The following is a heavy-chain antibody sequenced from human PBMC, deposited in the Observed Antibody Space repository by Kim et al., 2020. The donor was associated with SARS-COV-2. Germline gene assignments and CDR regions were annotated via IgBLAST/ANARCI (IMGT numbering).Heavy chain of an antibody. CDR1: GFTFDDYA. D-gene: IGHD6-13*01. CDR2: ISWNSGSI. Sequence: GGSLRLSCAASGFTFDDYAMHWVRQAPGKGLEWVSGISWNSGSIGYADSVKGRFTISRDNAKNSLYLQMNSLRAEDTALYYCAKGERSSSWRRTIRSGFYWGQGTLVTVSS. V-gene: IGHV3-9*01. CDR3: AKGERSSSWRRTIRSGFY. J-gene: IGHJ4*02.